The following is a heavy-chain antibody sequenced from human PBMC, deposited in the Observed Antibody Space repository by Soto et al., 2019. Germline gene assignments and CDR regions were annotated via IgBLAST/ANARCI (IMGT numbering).Heavy chain of an antibody. CDR1: GGTFSSYA. D-gene: IGHD6-13*01. CDR3: ARWAPGYSRSWSEYNWFDP. V-gene: IGHV1-69*01. CDR2: IIPIFGTA. Sequence: QVQLVQSGAEVKKPGSSVKVSCKASGGTFSSYAISWVRQAPGQGLEWMGGIIPIFGTANYAQKFQGRVTITADESTSTAYMGLSSLRSEDTAVYYWARWAPGYSRSWSEYNWFDPWGQGTLVTVSS. J-gene: IGHJ5*02.